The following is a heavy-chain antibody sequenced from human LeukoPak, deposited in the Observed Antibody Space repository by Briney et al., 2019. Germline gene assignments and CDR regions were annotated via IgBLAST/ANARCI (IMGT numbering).Heavy chain of an antibody. CDR2: IYYSGST. V-gene: IGHV4-39*01. J-gene: IGHJ4*02. Sequence: SETLSLTCTVSGGSISSSSYYWGWIRQPPGKGLEWIGSIYYSGSTYYNPSLKSRVTISVDTSKNQFSLKLSSVTAADTAVYYCARSRRIDYWGQGTLVTVSS. CDR1: GGSISSSSYY. CDR3: ARSRRIDY.